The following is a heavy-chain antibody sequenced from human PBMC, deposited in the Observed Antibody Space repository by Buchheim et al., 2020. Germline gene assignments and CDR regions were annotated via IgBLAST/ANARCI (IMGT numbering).Heavy chain of an antibody. Sequence: QVQLVESGGGVVQPGTSLRLSCAASGFSFSSFSMHWVRQAPGKGLEGVALIRYDGSNEYYADSVKGRFTISRENSKRTLWLQMNSLRAEDTAVYYCAKGGSGWYGDFWGQGTL. D-gene: IGHD6-19*01. CDR3: AKGGSGWYGDF. V-gene: IGHV3-30*02. CDR2: IRYDGSNE. J-gene: IGHJ4*02. CDR1: GFSFSSFS.